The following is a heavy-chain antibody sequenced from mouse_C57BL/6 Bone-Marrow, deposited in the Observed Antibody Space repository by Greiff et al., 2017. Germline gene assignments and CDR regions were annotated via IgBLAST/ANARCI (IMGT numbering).Heavy chain of an antibody. D-gene: IGHD2-4*01. CDR1: GFTFSSYG. Sequence: EVKLVESGGDLVKPGGSLKLSCAASGFTFSSYGLSWVRQTPDKRLEWVATISSGGSYTYYPDSVKGRLNIYRDNAKNTLYLQMSSMKSEDTAMYSCASIYYYYEGVSWLADWDEGTLVTVSA. J-gene: IGHJ3*01. CDR2: ISSGGSYT. V-gene: IGHV5-6*01. CDR3: ASIYYYYEGVSWLAD.